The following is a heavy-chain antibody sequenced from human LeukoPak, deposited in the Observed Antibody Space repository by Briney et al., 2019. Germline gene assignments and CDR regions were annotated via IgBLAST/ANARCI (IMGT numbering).Heavy chain of an antibody. J-gene: IGHJ3*01. CDR2: ISYDGSSK. CDR1: GFTFSSHG. Sequence: AGGSLRLSCAASGFTFSSHGMHWVRQAPGKGLAWATTISYDGSSKYYADSVKGRFTISRDNSENTLYLQMNSLRAEDTAVYFCAKDRESYCSGGYCHSPGFDLWGQGTMVTVSS. CDR3: AKDRESYCSGGYCHSPGFDL. D-gene: IGHD2-15*01. V-gene: IGHV3-30*18.